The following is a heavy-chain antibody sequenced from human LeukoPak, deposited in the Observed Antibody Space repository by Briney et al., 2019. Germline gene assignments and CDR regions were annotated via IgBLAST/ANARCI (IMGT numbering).Heavy chain of an antibody. Sequence: SVKVSCKASGGTFSSYAISWVRQAPGQGLEWMGRIIPIFGTANYAQKFQGRVTITTDESTSTAYMELSSPRSEDTAVYYCARGDVLRFLEWSPYSGDYYYYMDVWGKGTTVTVSS. CDR2: IIPIFGTA. D-gene: IGHD3-3*01. CDR1: GGTFSSYA. V-gene: IGHV1-69*05. CDR3: ARGDVLRFLEWSPYSGDYYYYMDV. J-gene: IGHJ6*03.